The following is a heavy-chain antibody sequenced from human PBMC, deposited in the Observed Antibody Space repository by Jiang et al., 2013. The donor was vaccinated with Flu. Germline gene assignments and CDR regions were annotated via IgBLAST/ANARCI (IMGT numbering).Heavy chain of an antibody. CDR1: GGTFSSYA. CDR3: ARDRLVSWVVVVAATSTSNYGMDV. D-gene: IGHD2-15*01. J-gene: IGHJ6*02. CDR2: IIPIFGTA. Sequence: CKASGGTFSSYAISWVRQAPGQGLEWMGGIIPIFGTANYAQKFQGRVTITADESTSTAYMELSSLRSEDTAVYYCARDRLVSWVVVVAATSTSNYGMDVWGQGTTVTVSS. V-gene: IGHV1-69*01.